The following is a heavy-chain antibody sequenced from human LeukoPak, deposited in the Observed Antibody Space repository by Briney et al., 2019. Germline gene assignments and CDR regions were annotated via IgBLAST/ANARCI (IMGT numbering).Heavy chain of an antibody. V-gene: IGHV1-8*01. CDR2: MNPNTDKT. CDR3: ARGRPGLASAGIYDF. D-gene: IGHD6-13*01. J-gene: IGHJ4*02. Sequence: ASVKVSCKASGYTFTSSDISWVRQATGRGLEWMGWMNPNTDKTGFARNFQGRVTMTKNISISTAYMEVTSLTYEDTAIYYCARGRPGLASAGIYDFWGQGTLITVSS. CDR1: GYTFTSSD.